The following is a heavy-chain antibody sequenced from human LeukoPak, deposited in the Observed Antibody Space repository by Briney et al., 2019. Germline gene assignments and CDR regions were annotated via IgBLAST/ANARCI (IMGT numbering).Heavy chain of an antibody. D-gene: IGHD2-2*01. Sequence: PGGSLRLSCVASRFTFRSCGMSWVRQAPGKGLEWVSVINYNGGSTYYADSVKGRFTISRDNSKNTLYLQMNSLRAEDTAVYYCAKWSDIVVVPAARPLDYWGQGTLVTVSS. CDR3: AKWSDIVVVPAARPLDY. CDR1: RFTFRSCG. J-gene: IGHJ4*02. V-gene: IGHV3-23*01. CDR2: INYNGGST.